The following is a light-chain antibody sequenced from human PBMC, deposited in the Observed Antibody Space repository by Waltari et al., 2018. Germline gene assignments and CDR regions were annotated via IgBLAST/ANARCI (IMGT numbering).Light chain of an antibody. CDR3: QQGNTFPPT. V-gene: IGKV1-12*01. Sequence: IQMTQSPSSVSASVGDRVTITCRAGQDINGWLTWYQQKAGKAPKLLIYPVSTLQTGVPSRFSGARSETDYNITLTGLQPEAVGTYCCQQGNTFPPTFGHGSQVDIK. CDR1: QDINGW. J-gene: IGKJ1*01. CDR2: PVS.